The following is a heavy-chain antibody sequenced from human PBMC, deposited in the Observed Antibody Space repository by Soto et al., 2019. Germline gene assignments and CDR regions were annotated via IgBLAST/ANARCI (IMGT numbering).Heavy chain of an antibody. CDR1: GFTFSSYA. V-gene: IGHV3-23*01. D-gene: IGHD2-21*02. Sequence: EVQLLESGGGLVQPGGSLRLSCAASGFTFSSYAMSWVRQAPGKGLEWVSTIGGSGGSTYYADSVKGRFTISRDNSKNTLYLQMNILRAEDTAVHYCATDQYVVVTTNWFDPWGQGTLVTVSS. CDR2: IGGSGGST. CDR3: ATDQYVVVTTNWFDP. J-gene: IGHJ5*02.